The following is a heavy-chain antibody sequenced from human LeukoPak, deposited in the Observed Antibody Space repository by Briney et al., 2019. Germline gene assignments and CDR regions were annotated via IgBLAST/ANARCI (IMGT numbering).Heavy chain of an antibody. J-gene: IGHJ4*02. D-gene: IGHD6-19*01. CDR3: AKDRIAVAGTLVYYFDY. Sequence: ASVKVSCKASGGTFSSYAISWVRQAPGQGLEWMGGIIPIFGTANYAQKFQGRVTITTDESTSTAYMELSSLRSEDTALYYCAKDRIAVAGTLVYYFDYWGQGTLVTVSS. V-gene: IGHV1-69*05. CDR2: IIPIFGTA. CDR1: GGTFSSYA.